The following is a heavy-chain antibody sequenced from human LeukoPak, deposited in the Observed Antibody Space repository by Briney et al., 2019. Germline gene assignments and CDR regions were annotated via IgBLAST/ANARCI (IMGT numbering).Heavy chain of an antibody. V-gene: IGHV3-21*01. CDR1: GFTFSSHG. J-gene: IGHJ4*02. CDR2: VSTGSRYT. D-gene: IGHD3-22*01. CDR3: ARESYDSSGYYPRDFDC. Sequence: GGSLRLSCAASGFTFSSHGMNWVRQAPGKGLEWVSSVSTGSRYTYFADSVKGRFTIFRDDAYNSLYLQMDSLRAEDTAVYYCARESYDSSGYYPRDFDCWGQGTLVTVSS.